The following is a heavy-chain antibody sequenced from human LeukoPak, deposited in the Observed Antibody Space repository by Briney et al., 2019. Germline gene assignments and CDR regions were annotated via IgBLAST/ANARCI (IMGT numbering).Heavy chain of an antibody. J-gene: IGHJ4*02. CDR2: ISYDGSNK. V-gene: IGHV3-30*03. CDR3: AREQGESGSYYFDY. CDR1: GFTFSSYG. D-gene: IGHD1-26*01. Sequence: GGSLRLSCAASGFTFSSYGMHWVRQAPGKGLEWVAVISYDGSNKYYADSVKGRFTISRDNSKNTLYLQMNSLRAEDTAVYYCAREQGESGSYYFDYWGQGTLVTVSS.